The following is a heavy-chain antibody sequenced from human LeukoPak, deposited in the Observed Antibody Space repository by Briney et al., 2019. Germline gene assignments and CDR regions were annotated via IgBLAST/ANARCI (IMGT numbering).Heavy chain of an antibody. CDR3: ARIGSPGVAYYGMDV. CDR1: GFTVGNTY. V-gene: IGHV3-66*02. D-gene: IGHD3-3*01. J-gene: IGHJ6*02. Sequence: PGGSLRLSCAASGFTVGNTYMSWVRQAPGKGLEWVSVIHDGGTTYYAASVGGRFTIARDNSRNTLSLQMNSLTTEDTAVYYCARIGSPGVAYYGMDVWGQGTTVTVSS. CDR2: IHDGGTT.